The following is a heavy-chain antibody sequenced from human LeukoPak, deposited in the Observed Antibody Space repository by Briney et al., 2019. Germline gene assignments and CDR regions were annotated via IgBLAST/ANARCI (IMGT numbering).Heavy chain of an antibody. Sequence: SETLSLTCAVYGGSFSGYYWTWIRQPPGKGLEWIGEINHSGSTNYNPSLESRVTISVGNSKNPFSLKLSPVTAADTAVYYCARSGYSYMNYWGQGTLVPVST. CDR1: GGSFSGYY. V-gene: IGHV4-34*01. J-gene: IGHJ4*02. D-gene: IGHD5-18*01. CDR3: ARSGYSYMNY. CDR2: INHSGST.